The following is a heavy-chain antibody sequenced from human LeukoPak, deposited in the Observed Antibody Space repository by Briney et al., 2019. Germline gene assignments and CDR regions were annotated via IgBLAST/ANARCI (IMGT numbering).Heavy chain of an antibody. CDR1: GYSISSGYY. V-gene: IGHV4-38-2*01. CDR3: VRGAGIVVVPAANWFDP. Sequence: SETLSLTCAVSGYSISSGYYWGWIRQPPGKGLEWIGSIYHSGSTYYNPSLKSRVTISVDTSKNQFSLKLSSVTAADTAVYYCVRGAGIVVVPAANWFDPWGQGTLVTVSS. CDR2: IYHSGST. D-gene: IGHD2-2*01. J-gene: IGHJ5*02.